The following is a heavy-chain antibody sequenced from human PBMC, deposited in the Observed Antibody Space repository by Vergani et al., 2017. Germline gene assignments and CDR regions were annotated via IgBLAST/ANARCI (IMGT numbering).Heavy chain of an antibody. CDR2: IYYSGST. D-gene: IGHD2-2*03. CDR1: GGSISSGSYY. V-gene: IGHV4-61*01. J-gene: IGHJ5*02. Sequence: QVQLQESGPGLVKPSQTLSLTCTVSGGSISSGSYYWSWIRQPPGKGLEWIGYIYYSGSTNYNPSLKSRVTISVDTSKNPFSLKLSSVTAADTAVYYCARMDIVVVPAGRRGWFDPWGQGTLVTVSS. CDR3: ARMDIVVVPAGRRGWFDP.